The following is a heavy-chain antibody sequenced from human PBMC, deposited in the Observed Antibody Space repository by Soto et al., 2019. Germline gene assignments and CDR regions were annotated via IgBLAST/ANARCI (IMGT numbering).Heavy chain of an antibody. CDR3: ARSLREGDHYDHIWGSYRYDAFDI. V-gene: IGHV4-34*01. CDR1: GGSFSGYY. CDR2: INHSGST. Sequence: SETLSLTCAVYGGSFSGYYWSWIRQPPGKGLEWIGEINHSGSTNYNPSLKSRVTISVDTSKNQFSLKLSSVTAADTAVYYCARSLREGDHYDHIWGSYRYDAFDIWGQGTMVTVSS. D-gene: IGHD3-16*02. J-gene: IGHJ3*02.